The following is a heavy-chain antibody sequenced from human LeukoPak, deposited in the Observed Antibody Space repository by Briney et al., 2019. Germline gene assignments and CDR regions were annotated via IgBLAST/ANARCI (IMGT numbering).Heavy chain of an antibody. Sequence: PGGSLRLSCAASGFTFSSYAMSWVRQAPRKGLEWVSYISSSSSTIYYADSVRGRFTISRDNAKNSLYLQMNSLRAEDTAVYYCARGQLELGYWGQGTLVTVSS. D-gene: IGHD1-1*01. CDR1: GFTFSSYA. CDR3: ARGQLELGY. CDR2: ISSSSSTI. J-gene: IGHJ4*02. V-gene: IGHV3-48*01.